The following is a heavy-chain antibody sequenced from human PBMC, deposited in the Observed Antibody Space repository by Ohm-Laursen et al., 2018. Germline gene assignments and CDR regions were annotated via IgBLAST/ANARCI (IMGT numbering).Heavy chain of an antibody. J-gene: IGHJ4*02. Sequence: LSLTCAASAFTVSSNFMSWVRQAPGKGLEWVSVIYSGDSTYYADSVKGRFTISRDNSKNTLYLQMNSLRAEDTAVYYCARGGQQLDSWGQGTLVTVSS. CDR1: AFTVSSNF. D-gene: IGHD6-13*01. CDR3: ARGGQQLDS. V-gene: IGHV3-66*01. CDR2: IYSGDST.